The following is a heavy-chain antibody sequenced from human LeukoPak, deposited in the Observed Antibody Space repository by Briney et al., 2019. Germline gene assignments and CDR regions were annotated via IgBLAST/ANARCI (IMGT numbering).Heavy chain of an antibody. CDR1: GGSISSGGYY. Sequence: SETLSLTCTVSGGSISSGGYYWSWIRQHPGKGPEWIGYIYYSGSTYYNPSLKSRVTISVDTSKNQFSLKLSSVTAADTAVYYCARAKNGSGSFDAFDIWGQGTMVTVSS. J-gene: IGHJ3*02. CDR3: ARAKNGSGSFDAFDI. V-gene: IGHV4-31*03. CDR2: IYYSGST. D-gene: IGHD3-10*01.